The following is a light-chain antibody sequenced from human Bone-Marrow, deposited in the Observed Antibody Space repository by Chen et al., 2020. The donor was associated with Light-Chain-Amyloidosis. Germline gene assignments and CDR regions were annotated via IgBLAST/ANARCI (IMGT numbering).Light chain of an antibody. J-gene: IGKJ4*01. CDR2: ATS. Sequence: EIVLTQSPGTLSLSPGERVTLSCRASQSVRSYYLAWHQQKAGQAPRPLIYATSTRATGIPDRFSSSGSGTDFNLTSNRLEPEDFAVYFCQQYASSPLTFGGGTK. CDR3: QQYASSPLT. V-gene: IGKV3-20*01. CDR1: QSVRSYY.